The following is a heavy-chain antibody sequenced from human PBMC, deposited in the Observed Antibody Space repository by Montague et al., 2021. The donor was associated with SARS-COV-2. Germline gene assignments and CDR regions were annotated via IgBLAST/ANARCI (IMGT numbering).Heavy chain of an antibody. CDR2: IYISGST. CDR3: ARTVVVPAAMSRYYGMDV. D-gene: IGHD2-2*01. V-gene: IGHV4-61*02. J-gene: IGHJ6*02. CDR1: GGSISSGSYY. Sequence: TLSPTCSVSGGSISSGSYYWSWIRQPAEKGLEWIGRIYISGSTNYNPSLKSRVTMSVDTSKNQFSLKLSSVTAADTAVYYCARTVVVPAAMSRYYGMDVWGQGTSVTVSS.